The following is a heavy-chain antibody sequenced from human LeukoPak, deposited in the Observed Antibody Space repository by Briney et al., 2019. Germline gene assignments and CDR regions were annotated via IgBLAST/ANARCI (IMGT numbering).Heavy chain of an antibody. Sequence: SVKVSCKASGGTFSSYAISWVRQAPGQGLEWMGRIIPILGIANYAQKFQGRVTITADKSTSTAYMELSSLRAEDTAVYYCARDPRTYTAAGDYWGQGTLVTVSS. CDR3: ARDPRTYTAAGDY. CDR2: IIPILGIA. V-gene: IGHV1-69*04. CDR1: GGTFSSYA. D-gene: IGHD6-13*01. J-gene: IGHJ4*02.